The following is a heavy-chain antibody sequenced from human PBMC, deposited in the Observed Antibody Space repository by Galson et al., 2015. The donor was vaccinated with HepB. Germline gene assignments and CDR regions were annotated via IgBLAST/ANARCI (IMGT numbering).Heavy chain of an antibody. D-gene: IGHD3-22*01. V-gene: IGHV3-30*04. CDR2: ISYDGSNK. Sequence: SLRLSCAASGFTFSSYALHWVRQAPGKGLEWVAVISYDGSNKYYADSVKGRFTISRDNSKNTLYLQMNSLRAEDTAVYYCAIGGYYYDSSGDSYWGQGTLVTVSS. CDR3: AIGGYYYDSSGDSY. CDR1: GFTFSSYA. J-gene: IGHJ4*02.